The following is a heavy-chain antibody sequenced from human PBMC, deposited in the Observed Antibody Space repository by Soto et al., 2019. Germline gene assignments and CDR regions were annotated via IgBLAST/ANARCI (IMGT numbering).Heavy chain of an antibody. Sequence: GSLRLSCAASGFTFSSYGMHWVRQAPGKGLEWEAVISYDGSNKYYAASVKGRFTISRDNSKNTLYLQMNSLRAEDTAVYYCAKDSSSWYYYYGMDVWGQGTTVTVSS. CDR1: GFTFSSYG. CDR2: ISYDGSNK. D-gene: IGHD6-13*01. J-gene: IGHJ6*02. CDR3: AKDSSSWYYYYGMDV. V-gene: IGHV3-30*18.